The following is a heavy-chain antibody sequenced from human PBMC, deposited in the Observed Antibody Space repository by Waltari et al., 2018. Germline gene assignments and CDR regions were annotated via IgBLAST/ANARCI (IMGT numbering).Heavy chain of an antibody. V-gene: IGHV3-64D*08. CDR3: VKIADY. CDR1: GFNIANYT. Sequence: EMQLVESGGGLVQPGGSLRPAGSVLGFNIANYTMHWVRQAPGKGLEHVSAITSNGVGTYYTDSVKGRFTISRDNSKNTLYLQMSSLKTDDTAVYYCVKIADYWGQGTLVTVSS. CDR2: ITSNGVGT. J-gene: IGHJ4*02.